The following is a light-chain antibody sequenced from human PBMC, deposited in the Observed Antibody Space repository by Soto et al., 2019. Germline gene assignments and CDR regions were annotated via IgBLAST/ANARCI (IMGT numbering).Light chain of an antibody. CDR3: QTWVTGIQV. Sequence: QLVLTQSPSASASLGASVKLTFTLSSGHSSYAIAWHQQRPEKGPRYLMKLNSDGSHSKGDGIPDRFSGSSAGAERYLTISSLQSEDEADSYCQTWVTGIQVFGGGTKLTVL. V-gene: IGLV4-69*01. J-gene: IGLJ2*01. CDR2: LNSDGSH. CDR1: SGHSSYA.